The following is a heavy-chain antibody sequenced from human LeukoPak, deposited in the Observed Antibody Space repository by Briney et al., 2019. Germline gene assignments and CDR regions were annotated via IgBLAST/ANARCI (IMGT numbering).Heavy chain of an antibody. CDR2: IYYGGSP. J-gene: IGHJ4*02. V-gene: IGHV4-39*01. D-gene: IGHD4-17*01. CDR3: GTGTTHLEY. CDR1: GGSISSSSYY. Sequence: SETLSLTCTVSGGSISSSSYYWGWIRQPPGKGLEWIGSIYYGGSPYYNPSLKSRVTISVDTSKNEFSLKLKSVTAADTAMYYCGTGTTHLEYWGQGTLVTVSS.